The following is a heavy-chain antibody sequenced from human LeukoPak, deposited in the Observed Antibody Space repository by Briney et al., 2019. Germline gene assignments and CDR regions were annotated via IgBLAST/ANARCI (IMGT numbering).Heavy chain of an antibody. CDR1: GFTFSTHW. J-gene: IGHJ4*02. Sequence: GGSLTLSCEASGFTFSTHWMSWVRQAPGKGLEWVASINPDGSQKYYLDSVKGRFTISRDNTKNSLYPQMYSLGAEDTAVYYCARLLGTATTYDYWGQGTLVTVSS. V-gene: IGHV3-7*01. D-gene: IGHD5-24*01. CDR3: ARLLGTATTYDY. CDR2: INPDGSQK.